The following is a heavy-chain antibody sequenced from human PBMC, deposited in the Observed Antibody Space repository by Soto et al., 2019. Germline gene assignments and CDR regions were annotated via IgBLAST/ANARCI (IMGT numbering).Heavy chain of an antibody. CDR3: ARPPSIAVADTHGGYFDY. V-gene: IGHV4-34*01. CDR1: GGSFSGYY. CDR2: INHSGST. J-gene: IGHJ4*02. Sequence: QVQLQQWGAGLLKPSETLSLTCAVYGGSFSGYYWSWIRQPPGKGLEWIGEINHSGSTNYNPSLKSRVTISGDTSKNQFSLKLSSVTAADTAVYYCARPPSIAVADTHGGYFDYWGQGTLVTVSS. D-gene: IGHD6-19*01.